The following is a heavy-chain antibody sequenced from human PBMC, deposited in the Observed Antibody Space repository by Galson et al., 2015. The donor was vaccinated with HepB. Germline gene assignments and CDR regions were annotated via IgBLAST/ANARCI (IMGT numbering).Heavy chain of an antibody. CDR1: GYTFTSYD. CDR2: MNPNSGNT. J-gene: IGHJ4*02. Sequence: SVKVSCKASGYTFTSYDINWVRQATGQGLEWMGLMNPNSGNTGYAQKFQGRVTMTRNTSISTAYMELSSLRSEDTAVYYCARVSFPTTYDFWSGYEYYFDYWGQGTLVTVSS. D-gene: IGHD3-3*01. V-gene: IGHV1-8*01. CDR3: ARVSFPTTYDFWSGYEYYFDY.